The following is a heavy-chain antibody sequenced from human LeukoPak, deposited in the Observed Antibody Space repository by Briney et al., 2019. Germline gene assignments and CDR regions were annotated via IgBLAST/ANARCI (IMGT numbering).Heavy chain of an antibody. CDR3: AKGTGENYYGRDV. V-gene: IGHV3-23*01. CDR1: GFTFDIYP. Sequence: GGSLRLSCAASGFTFDIYPMSWVRQAPGKGLEWVSAISGIGGGTYYADSVKGRFTISRDNSKNTLYLQMNSLSAEDTAVYFCAKGTGENYYGRDVGAQGTTVTVPS. D-gene: IGHD7-27*01. CDR2: ISGIGGGT. J-gene: IGHJ6*02.